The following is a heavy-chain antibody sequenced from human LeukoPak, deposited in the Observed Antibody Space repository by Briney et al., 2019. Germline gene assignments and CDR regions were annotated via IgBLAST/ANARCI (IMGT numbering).Heavy chain of an antibody. CDR1: GITLSNYG. J-gene: IGHJ4*02. Sequence: PGGSLRLSCAVSGITLSNYGMSWVRQAPGKGLEWVAGISDSGGRTNYADSVKDRSTISRDNPKNTLYLQMNSLRAEDTAVYFCAKRGVVIRVILVGFHKEAYYFDSWGQGALITVSS. CDR2: ISDSGGRT. V-gene: IGHV3-23*01. D-gene: IGHD3-22*01. CDR3: AKRGVVIRVILVGFHKEAYYFDS.